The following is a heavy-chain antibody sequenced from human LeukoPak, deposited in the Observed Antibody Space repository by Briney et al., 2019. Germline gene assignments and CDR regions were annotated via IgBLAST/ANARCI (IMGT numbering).Heavy chain of an antibody. CDR1: GGSFSGYY. CDR2: INHSGST. D-gene: IGHD4-11*01. Sequence: SETLSLTCAVYGGSFSGYYWSWIRQPPGKGLEWIGEINHSGSTNYNPSLKSRVTISVDTSKNQFSLKLGSVTAADTAVYYCARLPTPNYYYYYYMDVWGKGTTVTVSS. CDR3: ARLPTPNYYYYYYMDV. V-gene: IGHV4-34*01. J-gene: IGHJ6*03.